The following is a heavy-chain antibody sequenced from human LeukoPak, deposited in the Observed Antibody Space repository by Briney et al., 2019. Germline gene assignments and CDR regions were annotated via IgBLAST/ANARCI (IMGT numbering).Heavy chain of an antibody. CDR1: GGSISSSNW. V-gene: IGHV4-4*02. CDR3: ARDTRFLEWLLFDP. J-gene: IGHJ5*02. D-gene: IGHD3-3*01. Sequence: SETLSLTCAVSGGSISSSNWWSWVRQPPGKGLEWIGEIYHSGSTNYNPSLKSRVTISVDKSKNQFSLKLSSVTAADTAVYYCARDTRFLEWLLFDPWGQGTLVTVSS. CDR2: IYHSGST.